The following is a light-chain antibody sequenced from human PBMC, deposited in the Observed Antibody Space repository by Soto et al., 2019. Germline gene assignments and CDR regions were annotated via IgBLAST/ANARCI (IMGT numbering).Light chain of an antibody. J-gene: IGKJ1*01. CDR1: ESLLHSNGYNY. V-gene: IGKV2-28*01. CDR3: MQALQAPWT. CDR2: LGS. Sequence: DIVMTQSPLSLPVTPGEPASISCRSSESLLHSNGYNYLAWYLQKPGQSPQLLTFLGSNRASGVPDRFSGSVSGTDFTLKISRVEAEDVGVYYCMQALQAPWTFGQGTKVDIK.